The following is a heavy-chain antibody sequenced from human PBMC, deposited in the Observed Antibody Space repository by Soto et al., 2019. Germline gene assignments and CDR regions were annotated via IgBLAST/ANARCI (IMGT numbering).Heavy chain of an antibody. CDR3: ARVPGP. J-gene: IGHJ5*02. Sequence: QLQLQESRSGLVKPSQTLSLTGAFSGGPISSGGYSWRLIRQPPGKGLEWIGYINHSGRTHYHPSHKSRVTISVDRSKNQLSLQLSSVTAADTAVYYCARVPGPWGQGTLVTVSS. CDR1: GGPISSGGYS. CDR2: INHSGRT. V-gene: IGHV4-30-2*01.